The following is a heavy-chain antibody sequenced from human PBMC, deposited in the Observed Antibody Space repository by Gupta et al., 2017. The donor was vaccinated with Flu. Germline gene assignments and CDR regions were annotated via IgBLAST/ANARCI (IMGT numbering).Heavy chain of an antibody. CDR3: VRLTPCGGDCYYVQH. CDR1: GDTFSTYT. V-gene: IGHV1-69*01. J-gene: IGHJ1*01. D-gene: IGHD2-21*02. CDR2: ILPGLGAA. Sequence: QVQLVQSGAELKRSGSSVKVSCKASGDTFSTYTFIWVRQAPGQGLEWMGGILPGLGAADYELEWQGRVTITADESTTTVYMELRNLRVDDTAVYYCVRLTPCGGDCYYVQHGGQGTLVTVSS.